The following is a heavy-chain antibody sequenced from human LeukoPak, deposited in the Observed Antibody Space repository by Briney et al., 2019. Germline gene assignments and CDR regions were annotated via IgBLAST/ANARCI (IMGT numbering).Heavy chain of an antibody. CDR3: ARVGGSVYYLAPDY. CDR2: IYYSGST. D-gene: IGHD3-22*01. J-gene: IGHJ4*02. Sequence: SETLSLTCTVCGGSISSYYWSWIRQPPGKGLEWIGYIYYSGSTNYNPSLKSRVTISVDTSKNQFSLKLSSVTAADTAVYYCARVGGSVYYLAPDYWGQGTLVTVSS. CDR1: GGSISSYY. V-gene: IGHV4-59*01.